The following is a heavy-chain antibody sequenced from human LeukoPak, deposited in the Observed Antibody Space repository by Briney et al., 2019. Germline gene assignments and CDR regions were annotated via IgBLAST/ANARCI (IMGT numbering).Heavy chain of an antibody. V-gene: IGHV1-69*13. CDR3: ARALPVAGRSPFDY. J-gene: IGHJ4*02. CDR2: IIPIFGTA. CDR1: GGTFSSYA. Sequence: ASVKVSCKASGGTFSSYAISWVRQAPGQGLEWMGGIIPIFGTANYAQNFQGRVTITADESTSTAYMELSSLRSEDTAVYYCARALPVAGRSPFDYWGREPWSPSPQ. D-gene: IGHD6-19*01.